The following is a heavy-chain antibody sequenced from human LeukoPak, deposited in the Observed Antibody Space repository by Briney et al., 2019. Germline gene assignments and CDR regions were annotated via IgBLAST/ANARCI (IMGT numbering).Heavy chain of an antibody. V-gene: IGHV3-23*01. CDR2: ISGSGGGT. D-gene: IGHD1-26*01. CDR1: GFTFSSYA. J-gene: IGHJ4*02. Sequence: GGSLRLSCAASGFTFSSYAMSWVRQAPGKGLEWVSAISGSGGGTYYADSVKGRFTISRDNSKNTLYLQMNSLRAEDTALYYCISLIVGATYIYWGQGTLVTVSS. CDR3: ISLIVGATYIY.